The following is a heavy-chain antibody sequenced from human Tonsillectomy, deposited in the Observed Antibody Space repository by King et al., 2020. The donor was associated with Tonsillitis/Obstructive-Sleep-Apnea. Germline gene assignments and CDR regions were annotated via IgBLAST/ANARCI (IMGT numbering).Heavy chain of an antibody. D-gene: IGHD5-18*01. J-gene: IGHJ6*03. V-gene: IGHV3-49*05. Sequence: VQLVESGGGLVKPGRSLRLSCTASGFTFGDYAMSWFRQAPGKGLEWVGFIRSKAYGGTTEYAASVKGRFTISRDDSKSIAYLQMNSLKTEDTAVYYCTRADTAMVLFCDYYYMDVWGKGTTVTVSS. CDR1: GFTFGDYA. CDR2: IRSKAYGGTT. CDR3: TRADTAMVLFCDYYYMDV.